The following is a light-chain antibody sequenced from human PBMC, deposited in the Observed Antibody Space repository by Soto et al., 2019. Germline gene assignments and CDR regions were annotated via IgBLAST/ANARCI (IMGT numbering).Light chain of an antibody. CDR1: SSDVGGYNY. CDR3: NSYAGSNNWV. Sequence: QSVLTQPASVSGSPGQSITISCTGTSSDVGGYNYVSWYQQHPGKAPKLMIYEVSKRPSGVPDRFSGSKSGNTASLTVSGLHAEDEADYYCNSYAGSNNWVFGGGTKLTVL. CDR2: EVS. J-gene: IGLJ3*02. V-gene: IGLV2-8*01.